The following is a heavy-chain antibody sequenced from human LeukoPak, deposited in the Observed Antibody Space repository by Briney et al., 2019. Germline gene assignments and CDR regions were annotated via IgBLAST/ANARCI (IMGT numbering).Heavy chain of an antibody. CDR3: AREYPRYYGDYFDY. CDR1: GDSVSSSSYY. CDR2: IYYSGST. V-gene: IGHV4-61*01. D-gene: IGHD3-22*01. J-gene: IGHJ4*02. Sequence: SETLSLTCTVSGDSVSSSSYYWSWIRQPPGKGLEWIGYIYYSGSTNYNPSLKSRVTISVDTSKNQFSLKLSSVTAADTAVYYCAREYPRYYGDYFDYWGQGTLVTVSS.